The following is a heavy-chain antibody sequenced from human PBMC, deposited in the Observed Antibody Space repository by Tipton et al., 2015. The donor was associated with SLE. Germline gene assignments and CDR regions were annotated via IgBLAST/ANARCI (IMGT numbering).Heavy chain of an antibody. CDR1: GGSFSGYY. Sequence: TLSLTCAVYGGSFSGYYWSRIRQPPVKGLECIGEINHSGSTNYNPSLKSRVTISVDTSKKQFSLTVSSVTAADTAVYYCARVPDMAYDILTGYYGNWFDPWGQGTLVTVSS. CDR2: INHSGST. D-gene: IGHD3-9*01. V-gene: IGHV4-34*01. CDR3: ARVPDMAYDILTGYYGNWFDP. J-gene: IGHJ5*01.